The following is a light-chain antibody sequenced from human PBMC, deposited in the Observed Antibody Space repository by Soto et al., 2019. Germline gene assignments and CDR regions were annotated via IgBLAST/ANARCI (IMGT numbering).Light chain of an antibody. CDR2: EIS. CDR1: GSDVGGYNY. J-gene: IGLJ2*01. CDR3: SSYTTSDTLV. V-gene: IGLV2-14*01. Sequence: QSALTQPRSVSGSPGQSVTISCTGTGSDVGGYNYVSWYQQHPGKAPKLMIYEISSRPSGVSNRFSASKSGNTASLTISGLQAEDEADYYCSSYTTSDTLVFGGGTKLTVL.